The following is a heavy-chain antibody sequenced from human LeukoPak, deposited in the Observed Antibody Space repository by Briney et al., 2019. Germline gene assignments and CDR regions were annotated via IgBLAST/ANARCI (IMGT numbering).Heavy chain of an antibody. D-gene: IGHD3-22*01. CDR3: ARGDGYYESNGPRLGDWFDP. J-gene: IGHJ5*02. CDR1: GGSFSGYY. V-gene: IGHV4-34*01. Sequence: SETLSLTCAAYGGSFSGYYLSWIRQPPGKGLEWIGEINHSGSTNYNPSLKSRVTISVDTSKDQFSLKLSSLTAADTAVYYCARGDGYYESNGPRLGDWFDPWGQGTLVTVSS. CDR2: INHSGST.